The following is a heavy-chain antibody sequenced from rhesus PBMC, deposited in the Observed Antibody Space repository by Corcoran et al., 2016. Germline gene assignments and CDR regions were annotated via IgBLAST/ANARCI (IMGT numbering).Heavy chain of an antibody. CDR2: NSGSSGST. J-gene: IGHJ4*01. D-gene: IGHD1-44*02. Sequence: QVQLQESGPGLVKPSETLSLTCAVSGGAVSSSNWWSWTRQPQGKGLEWIVYNSGSSGSTYYNPSLKSRVTISTDTAKNPFSLKLSAVTAADTAVYCCARRRVGATFDYWGQGVLVTVSS. CDR3: ARRRVGATFDY. CDR1: GGAVSSSNW. V-gene: IGHV4-65*01.